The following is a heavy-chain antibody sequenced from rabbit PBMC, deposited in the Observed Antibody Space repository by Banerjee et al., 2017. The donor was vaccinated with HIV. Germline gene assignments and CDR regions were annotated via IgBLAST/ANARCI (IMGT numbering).Heavy chain of an antibody. CDR2: IYTGSGST. CDR3: ARANYYGYVEFNL. J-gene: IGHJ4*01. Sequence: APGKGLEWIGCIYTGSGSTLYATWAKGRLTISKTSSTTVTLQMTSLTAADTATYFCARANYYGYVEFNLWGPGTLVTVS. V-gene: IGHV1S40*01. D-gene: IGHD6-1*01.